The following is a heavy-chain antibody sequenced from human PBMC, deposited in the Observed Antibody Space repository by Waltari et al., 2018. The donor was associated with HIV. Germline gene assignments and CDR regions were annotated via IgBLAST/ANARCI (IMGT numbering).Heavy chain of an antibody. CDR1: GDSISSSSYY. CDR3: ARHVPPDCSGGSCYPGAFDI. CDR2: IYYSVST. V-gene: IGHV4-39*01. J-gene: IGHJ3*02. Sequence: QLQLQESGPGLVKPSETLSLTCTVSGDSISSSSYYWGWIRQPPGKGMEWIGSIYYSVSTYYNPSLKSRVTISVDTSKNQFSLKLSSVTAADTAVYYCARHVPPDCSGGSCYPGAFDIWGQGTMVTVSS. D-gene: IGHD2-15*01.